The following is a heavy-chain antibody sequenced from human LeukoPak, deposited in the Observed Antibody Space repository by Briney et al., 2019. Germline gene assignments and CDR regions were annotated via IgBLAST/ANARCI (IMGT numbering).Heavy chain of an antibody. CDR3: ARQGSGGRAFDI. V-gene: IGHV4-59*08. CDR2: IYYGGST. J-gene: IGHJ3*02. D-gene: IGHD1-26*01. Sequence: SETLSLTCTVSGGSISSYDWSWIRQPPGKGLEWVGYIYYGGSTNYNPSLKSRVTISVDTSKSQFSLKMTSVTAADTAVDYCARQGSGGRAFDIWGQGTMVTVSS. CDR1: GGSISSYD.